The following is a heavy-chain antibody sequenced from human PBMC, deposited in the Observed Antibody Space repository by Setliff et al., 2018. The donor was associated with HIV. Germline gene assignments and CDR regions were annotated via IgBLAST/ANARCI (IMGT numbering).Heavy chain of an antibody. Sequence: SETLSLTCTVSGGSISSYYWSWIRQPPGKGLEWIGYIYTSGSINYNPSLKSRVTISVDTSKNQFSLKLSSVTATDTAVYYCARDDRCSGDTCYYYWGQGALVTVSS. D-gene: IGHD2-15*01. CDR3: ARDDRCSGDTCYYY. J-gene: IGHJ4*02. CDR1: GGSISSYY. V-gene: IGHV4-4*08. CDR2: IYTSGSI.